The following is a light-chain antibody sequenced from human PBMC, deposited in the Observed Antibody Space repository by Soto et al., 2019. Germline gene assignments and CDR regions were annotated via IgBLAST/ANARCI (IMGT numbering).Light chain of an antibody. CDR2: AAS. J-gene: IGKJ5*01. CDR1: QSISSY. CDR3: QQSYSTLIP. Sequence: DIQMTQSPSSLSASVGDRVTITCRASQSISSYLNWYQQKPGKAPKVLIYAASSLQSGVPSRFSGSGSGTDFTLTISSLQPEDIATYYCQQSYSTLIPFGQGIRLEIK. V-gene: IGKV1-39*01.